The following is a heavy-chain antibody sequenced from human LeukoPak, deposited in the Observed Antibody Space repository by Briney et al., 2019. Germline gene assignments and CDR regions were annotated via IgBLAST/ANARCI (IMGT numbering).Heavy chain of an antibody. CDR3: ANDFDY. J-gene: IGHJ4*02. CDR1: GFTFNNYA. Sequence: PGGSLRLSCAASGFTFNNYAMSWVRQAPGKGLEWVSTISGSGDYTYYADSVKGRLTISRDISKNTLYLQMNSLRAEDTAVYYCANDFDYWGQGTLVTVSS. V-gene: IGHV3-23*01. CDR2: ISGSGDYT.